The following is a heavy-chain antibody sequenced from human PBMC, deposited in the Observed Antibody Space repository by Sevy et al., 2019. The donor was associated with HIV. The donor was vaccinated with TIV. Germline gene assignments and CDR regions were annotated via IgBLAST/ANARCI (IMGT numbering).Heavy chain of an antibody. CDR2: ISYDGSNK. V-gene: IGHV3-30-3*01. D-gene: IGHD3-3*01. Sequence: GGSLRLSCAASGFTFSSYAMHWVRQAPGKGLEWVAVISYDGSNKYYADSVKGRFTISRDNSKNTLCLQMNSLRAEDTAVYYCARSPDFWSGYTPRTNYYGMDVWGQGTTVTVSS. J-gene: IGHJ6*02. CDR3: ARSPDFWSGYTPRTNYYGMDV. CDR1: GFTFSSYA.